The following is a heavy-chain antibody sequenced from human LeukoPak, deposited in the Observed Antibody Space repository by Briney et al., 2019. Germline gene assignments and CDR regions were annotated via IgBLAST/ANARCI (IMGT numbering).Heavy chain of an antibody. CDR1: GGSISSGGYY. J-gene: IGHJ2*01. D-gene: IGHD3-22*01. CDR3: ARRPDYYDSAYWYFDL. Sequence: SQTLSLTCTVSGGSISSGGYYWSWIRQHPGKGLEWIGYIYYSGSTYYNPSVKSRVTISVNTSKNQFSLKLSSVTAADTAVYYCARRPDYYDSAYWYFDLWGRGTLVTVSS. V-gene: IGHV4-31*03. CDR2: IYYSGST.